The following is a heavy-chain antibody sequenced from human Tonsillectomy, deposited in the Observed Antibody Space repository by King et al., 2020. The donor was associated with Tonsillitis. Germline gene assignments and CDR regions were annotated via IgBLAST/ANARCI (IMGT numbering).Heavy chain of an antibody. CDR2: IYYSGST. CDR3: ARPQYCSGGSCYPVLWYFYL. J-gene: IGHJ2*01. V-gene: IGHV4-39*01. Sequence: QLQESGPGLVKPSETLSLTCTVSGGSISSNNYFWGWIRQPPGKGLEWIGSIYYSGSTYYNPSLKSRVTISVDTSKNQFSLKLSSVTAADTAVYYCARPQYCSGGSCYPVLWYFYLWGRGTLFTVSS. D-gene: IGHD2-15*01. CDR1: GGSISSNNYF.